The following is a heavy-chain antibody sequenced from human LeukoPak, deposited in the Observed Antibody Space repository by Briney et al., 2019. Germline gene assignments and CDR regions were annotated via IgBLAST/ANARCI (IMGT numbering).Heavy chain of an antibody. CDR2: ISYDGSNK. D-gene: IGHD3-22*01. Sequence: GRSLRLSCAASGFTFGSYVMHWVRQAPGKGLEWVAAISYDGSNKYYTDSVKGRFTISRDNSKNTLSVQMNSLRAEDTAVYYCARSYHYDSSSGYPTDFDYWGQGTLVTVSS. CDR1: GFTFGSYV. V-gene: IGHV3-30-3*01. CDR3: ARSYHYDSSSGYPTDFDY. J-gene: IGHJ4*02.